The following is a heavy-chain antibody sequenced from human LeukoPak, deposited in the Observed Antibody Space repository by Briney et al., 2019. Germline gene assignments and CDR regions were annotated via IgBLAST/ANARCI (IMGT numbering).Heavy chain of an antibody. Sequence: PGGSLRLSRAASVFTFSDSAMHWVRQAPGKGLEWVGRIRSRANSYATEYVASVKGRFTISRDDSKNTAYLQMNSLKIEDTAVYYCLWVAVAGNGYWGQGTLVTVSS. V-gene: IGHV3-73*01. J-gene: IGHJ4*02. CDR3: LWVAVAGNGY. CDR2: IRSRANSYAT. D-gene: IGHD6-19*01. CDR1: VFTFSDSA.